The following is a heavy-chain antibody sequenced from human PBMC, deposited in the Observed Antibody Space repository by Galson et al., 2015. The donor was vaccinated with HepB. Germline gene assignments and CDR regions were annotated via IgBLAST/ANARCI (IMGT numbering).Heavy chain of an antibody. CDR1: GYSFTSYW. CDR3: ARFFGGSYYHDAFDI. V-gene: IGHV5-10-1*01. D-gene: IGHD1-26*01. J-gene: IGHJ3*02. Sequence: QSGAEVKKPGESLRISCKGSGYSFTSYWISWVRQMPGKGLEWMGRIDPSDSYTNYSPSFQGHVTISADKSISTAYLQWSSLKASDTAMYYCARFFGGSYYHDAFDIWGQGTMVTVSS. CDR2: IDPSDSYT.